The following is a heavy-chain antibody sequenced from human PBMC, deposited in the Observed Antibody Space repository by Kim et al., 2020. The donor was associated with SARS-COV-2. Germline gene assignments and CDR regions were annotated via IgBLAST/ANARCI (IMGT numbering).Heavy chain of an antibody. D-gene: IGHD3-3*01. Sequence: LKSRLTISVDTSANQFSLKLNSVTAADTAVYYCAREPDFWSCSSHYYGLDVWGQGSTVTVSS. J-gene: IGHJ6*02. V-gene: IGHV4-31*02. CDR3: AREPDFWSCSSHYYGLDV.